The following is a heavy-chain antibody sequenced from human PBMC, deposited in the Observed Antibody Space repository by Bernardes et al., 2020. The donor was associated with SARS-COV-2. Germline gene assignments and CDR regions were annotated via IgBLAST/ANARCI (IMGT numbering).Heavy chain of an antibody. CDR2: IKQDGSEK. CDR1: GFTFSNYL. D-gene: IGHD3-16*01. Sequence: GGSLRLSCAAPGFTFSNYLMSWVRQGPGKGLEWVANIKQDGSEKYYVDSVKGRFTISRDNAKNSLYLQMNSLRAEDTAVYYCARDPVFGGWGQGTLVTVSS. J-gene: IGHJ4*02. V-gene: IGHV3-7*01. CDR3: ARDPVFGG.